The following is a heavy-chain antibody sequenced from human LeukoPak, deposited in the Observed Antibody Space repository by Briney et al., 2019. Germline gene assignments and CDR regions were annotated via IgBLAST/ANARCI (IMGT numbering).Heavy chain of an antibody. J-gene: IGHJ4*02. Sequence: ASVKVSCKASGYIFTSYRISWVRQAPGQGLEWMGWITAYNDNTNYAQKLQGRVTMATDTSTSTAYMELRSLRSDDTAVYYCARALLWFGEPILIDYWGQGTLVTASS. D-gene: IGHD3-10*01. CDR1: GYIFTSYR. V-gene: IGHV1-18*01. CDR3: ARALLWFGEPILIDY. CDR2: ITAYNDNT.